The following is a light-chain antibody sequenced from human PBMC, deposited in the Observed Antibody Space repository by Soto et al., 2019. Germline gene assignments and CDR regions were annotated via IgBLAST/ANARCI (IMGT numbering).Light chain of an antibody. CDR1: SSDVGGYNS. J-gene: IGLJ1*01. CDR2: DVS. V-gene: IGLV2-14*01. CDR3: SSWTSSSSYV. Sequence: QSALTQPASVSGSPGQSIAISCTGTSSDVGGYNSVSWYQQYPGKAPKLMIHDVSNRPSGVSDRFSGSKSGNTASLPISGLQAEDEADYYCSSWTSSSSYVFGSGTKLTV.